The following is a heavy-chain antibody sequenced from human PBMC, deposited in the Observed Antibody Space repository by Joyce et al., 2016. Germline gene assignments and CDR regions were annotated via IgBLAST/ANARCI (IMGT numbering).Heavy chain of an antibody. CDR2: IYHNGKT. CDR1: VDSISSGYF. Sequence: VQLQESGPGLVKPSETLSLTCDVSVDSISSGYFYGWVRQAPGKGLEWIANIYHNGKTYYNASLKSRVTISVDTSKNQLSLKLSSVTAADTAVYYCARDPQNFGFWGQGTLVIVSS. J-gene: IGHJ4*02. V-gene: IGHV4-38-2*02. CDR3: ARDPQNFGF. D-gene: IGHD2/OR15-2a*01.